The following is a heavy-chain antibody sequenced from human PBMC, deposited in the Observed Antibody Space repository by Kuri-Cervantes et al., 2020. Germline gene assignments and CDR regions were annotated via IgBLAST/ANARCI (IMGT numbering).Heavy chain of an antibody. J-gene: IGHJ6*02. V-gene: IGHV5-51*01. CDR1: GYSFTSYW. CDR2: IYPGDSDT. Sequence: KVSCKGSGYSFTSYWIGWVRQMPGKGLEWMGIIYPGDSDTRYSPSFQGQVTISADKSISTAYLQWSSLKASDTAMYYCAVKGYSYGTYYYYGMDVWGQGTTVTVSS. CDR3: AVKGYSYGTYYYYGMDV. D-gene: IGHD5-18*01.